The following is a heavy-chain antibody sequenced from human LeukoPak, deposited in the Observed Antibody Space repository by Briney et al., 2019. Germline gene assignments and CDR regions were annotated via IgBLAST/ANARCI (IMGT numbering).Heavy chain of an antibody. J-gene: IGHJ6*03. CDR2: IFYSGST. V-gene: IGHV4-39*01. CDR1: GGSISTSNYY. D-gene: IGHD3-22*01. CDR3: ARHLYYYDSSGYYWDYYYYMDV. Sequence: PSETLSLTCTVSGGSISTSNYYWGWIRQPPGEGLEWIGNIFYSGSTYYSPSLRSRVTISLDTSRNQFSLKLSSVTAADTAVYYCARHLYYYDSSGYYWDYYYYMDVWGKGTTVTISS.